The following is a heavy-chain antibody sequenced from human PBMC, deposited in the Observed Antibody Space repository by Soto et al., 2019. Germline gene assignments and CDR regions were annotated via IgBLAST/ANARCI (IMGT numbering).Heavy chain of an antibody. CDR1: GGTFSSYA. Sequence: GPSVKVSCKASGGTFSSYAISWVRQAPGQGLEWMGGIIPIFGTANYAQKFQGRVTMTRDTSTSTVYMELSSLRSEDTAVYYCARRSPISGSSHFDYWGQGTLVTVSA. J-gene: IGHJ4*02. D-gene: IGHD1-26*01. CDR3: ARRSPISGSSHFDY. CDR2: IIPIFGTA. V-gene: IGHV1-69*05.